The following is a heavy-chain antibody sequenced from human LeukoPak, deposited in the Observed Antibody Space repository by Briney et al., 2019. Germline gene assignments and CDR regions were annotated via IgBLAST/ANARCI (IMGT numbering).Heavy chain of an antibody. V-gene: IGHV1-3*01. D-gene: IGHD2-15*01. CDR2: INSGNGNT. Sequence: GASVKVSCKASGYTFTNYAIHWVRQAPGQRLEWMGWINSGNGNTKYSQELQGRVAINRGTSATTAYMELSSLRSDDTALYYCAREWLSSGDSHYSHWGQGTLVTVSS. J-gene: IGHJ4*02. CDR3: AREWLSSGDSHYSH. CDR1: GYTFTNYA.